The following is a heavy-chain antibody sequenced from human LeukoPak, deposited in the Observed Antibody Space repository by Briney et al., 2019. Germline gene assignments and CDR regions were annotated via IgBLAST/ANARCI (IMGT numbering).Heavy chain of an antibody. D-gene: IGHD1-1*01. CDR1: GGSISSSSYY. CDR2: IYYSGST. CDR3: ARDGQYMGWFDP. V-gene: IGHV4-39*02. J-gene: IGHJ5*02. Sequence: PSETLSLTCTVSGGSISSSSYYWGWIRQPPGKGLEWIGSIYYSGSTYYNPSLKSRVTISVDTSKNQFSLKLSSVTAADTAVYYCARDGQYMGWFDPWGQGTLVTVSS.